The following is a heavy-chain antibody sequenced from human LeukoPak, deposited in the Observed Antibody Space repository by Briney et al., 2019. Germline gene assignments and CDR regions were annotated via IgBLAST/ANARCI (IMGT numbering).Heavy chain of an antibody. CDR2: INHSGST. Sequence: SETLSLTCAVYGGSFSGYYWSWIRQPPGKGLEWIGEINHSGSTNYNPSLKSRVTISVDTSKKQFSLKLSSLTAAATAVYYCARRERITMVRGAHYYYYYYMDVWGKGTTVTVSS. V-gene: IGHV4-34*01. CDR3: ARRERITMVRGAHYYYYYYMDV. J-gene: IGHJ6*03. D-gene: IGHD3-10*01. CDR1: GGSFSGYY.